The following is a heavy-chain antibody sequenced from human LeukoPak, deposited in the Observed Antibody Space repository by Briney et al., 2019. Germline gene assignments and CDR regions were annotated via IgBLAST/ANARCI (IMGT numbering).Heavy chain of an antibody. CDR2: ISAYNGNT. J-gene: IGHJ6*03. D-gene: IGHD6-19*01. CDR1: GYTFTSYG. Sequence: ASVKVSCKASGYTFTSYGISWVRQAPGQGLEWMGWISAYNGNTNYAQKLQGRVTMTTDTSTSTAYMELRSLRSDDTAVYYCARVAYSSGWGYYYYYMDVWGKGTTVTVSS. V-gene: IGHV1-18*01. CDR3: ARVAYSSGWGYYYYYMDV.